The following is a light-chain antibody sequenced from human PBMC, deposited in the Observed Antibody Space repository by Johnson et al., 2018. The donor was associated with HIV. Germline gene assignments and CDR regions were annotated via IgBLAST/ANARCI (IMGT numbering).Light chain of an antibody. V-gene: IGLV1-51*01. Sequence: SVLTQPPSVSAAPGQKVTISCSGSRSNIGNNYVSWYQQFPGTAPKLLISNNDKRPSGLPDRFSGSRSGTSATMAITGLQTGDEADYYCGTWDSSLSAYVFGTGTKVTV. CDR2: NND. J-gene: IGLJ1*01. CDR3: GTWDSSLSAYV. CDR1: RSNIGNNY.